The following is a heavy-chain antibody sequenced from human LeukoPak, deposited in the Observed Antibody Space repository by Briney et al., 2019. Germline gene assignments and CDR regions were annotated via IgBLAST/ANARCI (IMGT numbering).Heavy chain of an antibody. CDR2: ISAYNGNT. Sequence: GASVKVSCKASGYTFTRYGISWVRQSPGQGLEWMGWISAYNGNTNYAQKLQGRVTMTTDTSTSTAYMELRSLRSDDTAVYYCARDRVAAAGTDFQHWGQGTLVTVSS. CDR1: GYTFTRYG. J-gene: IGHJ1*01. D-gene: IGHD6-13*01. CDR3: ARDRVAAAGTDFQH. V-gene: IGHV1-18*01.